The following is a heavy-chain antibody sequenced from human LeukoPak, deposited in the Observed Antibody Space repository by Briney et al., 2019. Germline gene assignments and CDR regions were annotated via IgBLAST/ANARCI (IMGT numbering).Heavy chain of an antibody. CDR1: GGSISSGGYY. V-gene: IGHV3-53*01. D-gene: IGHD6-13*01. CDR2: IYSGGTT. CDR3: AVWAAAGTDAARSDY. J-gene: IGHJ4*02. Sequence: QPSQTLSLTCTVSGGSISSGGYYWSWIRQHPGKGLEWVSLIYSGGTTYYADSVKGRFTISRDSSKNTLYLQMNSLRAEDTAVYYCAVWAAAGTDAARSDYWGQGTLVTVSS.